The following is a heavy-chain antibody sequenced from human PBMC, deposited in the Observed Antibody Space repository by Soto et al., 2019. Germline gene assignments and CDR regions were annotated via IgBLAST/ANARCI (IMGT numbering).Heavy chain of an antibody. J-gene: IGHJ3*02. CDR3: ARVWGGAFDI. Sequence: SETLSLTCSVSGDSIRNSYWAWIRQPPGKGLEWIGYISYSGSTNYNPSLKSRVTIFVHTSGNQFSLSLSSVTAADTAVYYCARVWGGAFDIWGQGTMVT. CDR2: ISYSGST. D-gene: IGHD3-10*01. V-gene: IGHV4-59*01. CDR1: GDSIRNSY.